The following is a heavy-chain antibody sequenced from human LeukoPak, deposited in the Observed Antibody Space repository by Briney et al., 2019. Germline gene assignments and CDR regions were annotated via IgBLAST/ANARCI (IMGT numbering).Heavy chain of an antibody. J-gene: IGHJ4*02. V-gene: IGHV4-34*01. CDR3: ARSFGSDDILTGLDFDY. Sequence: SETLSLTCAVYGGSFSGYYWSWIRQPPGKGLEWIGSIYHSGSTYYNPSLKSRVTISVDTSKNQFSLKLSSVTAADTAVYYCARSFGSDDILTGLDFDYWGQGTLVTVSS. D-gene: IGHD3-9*01. CDR2: IYHSGST. CDR1: GGSFSGYY.